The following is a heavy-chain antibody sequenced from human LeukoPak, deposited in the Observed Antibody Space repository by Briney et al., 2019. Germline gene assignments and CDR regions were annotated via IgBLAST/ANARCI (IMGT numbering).Heavy chain of an antibody. V-gene: IGHV3-48*04. J-gene: IGHJ3*02. CDR1: GFTFSSYA. D-gene: IGHD1-26*01. Sequence: QPGGSLRLSCAASGFTFSSYAMSWVRQAPGKGLEWVSAISSSGSTIYYADSVKGRFTISRDNAKNSLYLQMNSLRAEDTAVYYCARSAGSYPPPDAFDIWGQGTMVTVSS. CDR2: ISSSGSTI. CDR3: ARSAGSYPPPDAFDI.